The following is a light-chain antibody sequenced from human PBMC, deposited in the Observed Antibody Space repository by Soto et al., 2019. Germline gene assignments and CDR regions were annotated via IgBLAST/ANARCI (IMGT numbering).Light chain of an antibody. CDR3: SSYTSSSTYV. V-gene: IGLV2-18*02. CDR1: SSDVGSYNR. J-gene: IGLJ1*01. Sequence: QSALTRPPSVSGSPGQSVAISCTGTSSDVGSYNRVSWYQQPPGTAPKLMIYDVSNRPSGVPDRFSGSKSSNTASLTISGLQAEDEADYYCSSYTSSSTYVFGTGTKLTVL. CDR2: DVS.